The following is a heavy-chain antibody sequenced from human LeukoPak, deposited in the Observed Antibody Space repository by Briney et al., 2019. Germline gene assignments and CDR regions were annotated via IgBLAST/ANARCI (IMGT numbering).Heavy chain of an antibody. V-gene: IGHV3-7*01. CDR2: IKQDGSEK. J-gene: IGHJ4*02. CDR1: GFTFSSYW. CDR3: ARGGDSSGSDFDY. D-gene: IGHD3-22*01. Sequence: GGSMRLSCAASGFTFSSYWMSWVRQAPGKGLEWVANIKQDGSEKYHVDSVKGRFTISRDNAKNSLYLQMNSLRAEDTAVYYCARGGDSSGSDFDYWGQGTLVTVPS.